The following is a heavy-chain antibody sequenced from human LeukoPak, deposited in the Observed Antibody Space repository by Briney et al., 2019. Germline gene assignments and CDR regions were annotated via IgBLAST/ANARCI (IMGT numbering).Heavy chain of an antibody. CDR3: VRGGELVGSYFDY. D-gene: IGHD3-16*01. CDR2: ISWDGGST. J-gene: IGHJ4*02. Sequence: GGSLRLSCAASGFTFDDYAMHWVRQAPGKGLEWVSLISWDGGSTYYADSVKGRFTISRDNAKNSLYLQINSLRAEDTALYYCVRGGELVGSYFDYWGPGTLVTVSS. CDR1: GFTFDDYA. V-gene: IGHV3-43D*03.